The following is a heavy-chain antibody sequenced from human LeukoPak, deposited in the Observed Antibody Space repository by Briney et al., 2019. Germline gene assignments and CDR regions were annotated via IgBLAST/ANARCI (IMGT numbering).Heavy chain of an antibody. J-gene: IGHJ5*02. Sequence: GGSLKISCKGSGYYFTNYWIGWVRQMPGRGLEWMGIIYPGNSDATYSPPFQGQVTISADKSISTAYLQWRSLKASDTAMYYCARRSDNWFDPWGQGTLVTVSS. D-gene: IGHD3-10*01. CDR1: GYYFTNYW. CDR2: IYPGNSDA. CDR3: ARRSDNWFDP. V-gene: IGHV5-51*01.